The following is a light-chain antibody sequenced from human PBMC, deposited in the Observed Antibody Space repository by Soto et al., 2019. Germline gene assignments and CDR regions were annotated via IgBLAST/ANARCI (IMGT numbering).Light chain of an antibody. CDR3: QQYGSSRT. J-gene: IGKJ1*01. Sequence: DIVLTQSPGTLSLSPGERATLSCRASQSVSSSYLAWYQQKPGQAPRLLIYGASSTATGIPDRFSGSGSGTDFTLTISRLEPEDFAVYYCQQYGSSRTFGQGTKVEIK. CDR2: GAS. CDR1: QSVSSSY. V-gene: IGKV3-20*01.